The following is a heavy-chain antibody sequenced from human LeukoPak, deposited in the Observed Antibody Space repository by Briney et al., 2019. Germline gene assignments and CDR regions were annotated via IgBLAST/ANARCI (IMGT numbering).Heavy chain of an antibody. CDR1: GFTVSDNY. J-gene: IGHJ6*02. Sequence: PGGSLRFSCAASGFTVSDNYMSWVRQAPGKGLEWVSTVYSGGLTYYADPVKGRFTISRDNSKKTLYLQMSSLRAEDTAVYYCVRDRWPGLGDFWGQGTTVTVSS. CDR2: VYSGGLT. CDR3: VRDRWPGLGDF. D-gene: IGHD6-19*01. V-gene: IGHV3-66*01.